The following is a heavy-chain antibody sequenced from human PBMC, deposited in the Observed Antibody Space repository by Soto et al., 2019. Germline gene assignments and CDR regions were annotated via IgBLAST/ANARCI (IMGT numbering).Heavy chain of an antibody. J-gene: IGHJ6*02. V-gene: IGHV3-30*18. CDR2: ISYDGNNK. Sequence: PGGSLRLSCAASGFTFSSYCMHWVRQAPGKGLEWVAVISYDGNNKYYADSVKGRFTISRDNSKNTLYLQMNSLRAEDTAVYYCAKDIIYYYDSSGFEYYYGMDVWGQGTTVTVSS. D-gene: IGHD3-22*01. CDR1: GFTFSSYC. CDR3: AKDIIYYYDSSGFEYYYGMDV.